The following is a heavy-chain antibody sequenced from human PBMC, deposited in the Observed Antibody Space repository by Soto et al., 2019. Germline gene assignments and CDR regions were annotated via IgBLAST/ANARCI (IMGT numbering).Heavy chain of an antibody. V-gene: IGHV4-34*01. D-gene: IGHD3-16*01. CDR1: GGSFSGYY. Sequence: ETLSLTCAVYGGSFSGYYWSWIRQPPGKGLEWIGEINHSGSTNYNPSLKSRVTISVDTSKNQFSLKLSSVTAADTAVYYCARSMITFGGAIYYFDYWGQGTLVTVSS. CDR2: INHSGST. J-gene: IGHJ4*02. CDR3: ARSMITFGGAIYYFDY.